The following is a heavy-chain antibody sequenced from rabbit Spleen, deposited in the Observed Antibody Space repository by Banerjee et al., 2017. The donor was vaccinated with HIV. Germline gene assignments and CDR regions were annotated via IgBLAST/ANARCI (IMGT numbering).Heavy chain of an antibody. CDR3: TRDDGSGHYIDGYFNL. CDR1: GFSFSSGYD. D-gene: IGHD1-1*01. Sequence: QSLEESGGGLVKPGASLTLTCKASGFSFSSGYDMCWVRQAPGKGLEWIACIATGSSGSTYYATWAKDRFTISRTWSTTVTLQVTSLTAADTATYFCTRDDGSGHYIDGYFNLWGQGTLVTVS. V-gene: IGHV1S40*01. J-gene: IGHJ4*01. CDR2: IATGSSGST.